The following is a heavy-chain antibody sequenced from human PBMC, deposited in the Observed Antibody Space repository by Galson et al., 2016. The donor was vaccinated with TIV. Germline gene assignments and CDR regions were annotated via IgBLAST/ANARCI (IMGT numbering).Heavy chain of an antibody. D-gene: IGHD4/OR15-4a*01. Sequence: SLRLSCAASGFTFSSYWMTWVRQAPGKGLEWVAHMNQHGSEKYYVDSVKGRFTISRDNAKNSLYLQMNSLRAEDTAVYYCARFAYSRCWNFDYWGQGTLVTVSS. CDR3: ARFAYSRCWNFDY. V-gene: IGHV3-7*01. CDR2: MNQHGSEK. J-gene: IGHJ4*02. CDR1: GFTFSSYW.